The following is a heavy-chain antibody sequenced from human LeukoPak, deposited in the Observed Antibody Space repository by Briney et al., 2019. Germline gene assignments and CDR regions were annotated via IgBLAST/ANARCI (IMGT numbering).Heavy chain of an antibody. V-gene: IGHV1-69*13. CDR2: IIPIFGTA. D-gene: IGHD4-11*01. J-gene: IGHJ6*03. CDR1: GGTFSSYA. CDR3: ARGDYTGYYYYYMDV. Sequence: ASVKVSCKASGGTFSSYAISWVRQAPGQGLEWMGGIIPIFGTANYAQKFQGRVTITADESTSTAYMELSSLRSEDTAVYYCARGDYTGYYYYYMDVWGKGTTVTVSS.